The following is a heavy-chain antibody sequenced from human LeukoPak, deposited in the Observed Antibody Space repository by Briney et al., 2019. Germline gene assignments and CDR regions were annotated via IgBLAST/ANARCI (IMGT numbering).Heavy chain of an antibody. J-gene: IGHJ4*02. Sequence: GASVKVSCKAFGGSFISEAISWVRQAHGQGLEWMGGIIPIFGTANYAQKFQGRVTITTDESTSTAYMEVSSLRSEDTAVYYCGKKAGDCGGGSCYSIDYWGQGTLVTVSS. CDR2: IIPIFGTA. V-gene: IGHV1-69*05. CDR1: GGSFISEA. D-gene: IGHD2-15*01. CDR3: GKKAGDCGGGSCYSIDY.